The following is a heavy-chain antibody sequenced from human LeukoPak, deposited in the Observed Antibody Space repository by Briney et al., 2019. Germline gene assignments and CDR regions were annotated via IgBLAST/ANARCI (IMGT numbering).Heavy chain of an antibody. V-gene: IGHV1-2*02. J-gene: IGHJ4*02. CDR1: GYTFTGYY. CDR3: ARSLLVQGLNDY. D-gene: IGHD3-10*01. CDR2: ISPNSGDT. Sequence: ASVSVSCRASGYTFTGYYMHWVRQAPGQGLEWMGWISPNSGDTNYAQKFQGRVTMTRDTSISTAYMELSRLRSDDTAVYYCARSLLVQGLNDYWGQGTLVTVSS.